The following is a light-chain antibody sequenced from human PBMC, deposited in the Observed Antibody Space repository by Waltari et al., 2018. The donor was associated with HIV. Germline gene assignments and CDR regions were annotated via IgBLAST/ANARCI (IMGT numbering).Light chain of an antibody. CDR1: QSVSRN. CDR2: GSS. Sequence: IVMTQSPATLSVSPGEGATLSCRASQSVSRNLAWYQQKPGQAPRLLIYGSSTSATVIPARCSGSASGTEFTLTISILQSEDCAVYYCQQYYNWPGTFGQGTKLEIK. V-gene: IGKV3-15*01. CDR3: QQYYNWPGT. J-gene: IGKJ2*01.